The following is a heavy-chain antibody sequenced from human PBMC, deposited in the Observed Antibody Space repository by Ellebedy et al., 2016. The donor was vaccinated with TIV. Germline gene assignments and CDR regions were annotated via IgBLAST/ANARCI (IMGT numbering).Heavy chain of an antibody. V-gene: IGHV1-58*01. CDR1: GFTFTSSA. Sequence: SVKVSXXASGFTFTSSAVQWVRQARGQRLEWIGWIVVGSGNTNYAQKFQERVTITRDMSTSTAYMELSSLRSEDTAVYYCAAGYSYGWVDVDYWGQGTLVTVSS. J-gene: IGHJ4*02. CDR2: IVVGSGNT. D-gene: IGHD5-18*01. CDR3: AAGYSYGWVDVDY.